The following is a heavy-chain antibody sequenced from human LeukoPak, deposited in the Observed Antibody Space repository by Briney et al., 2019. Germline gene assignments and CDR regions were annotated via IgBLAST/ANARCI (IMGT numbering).Heavy chain of an antibody. Sequence: SETLSLTCTVSGGSISSGSYYWSWIRQPAGKGLEWIGRIYTSGSTNYNPSLKSRVTISVDTSKNQFSLKLSSVTVADTAVYYCARGQLELPDNLDYWGQGTLVTVSS. V-gene: IGHV4-61*02. D-gene: IGHD1-7*01. CDR3: ARGQLELPDNLDY. J-gene: IGHJ4*02. CDR2: IYTSGST. CDR1: GGSISSGSYY.